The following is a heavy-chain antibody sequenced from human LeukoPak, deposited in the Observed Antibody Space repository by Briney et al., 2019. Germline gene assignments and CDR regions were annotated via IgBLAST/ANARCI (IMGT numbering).Heavy chain of an antibody. V-gene: IGHV3-23*01. CDR1: GFTFSSYA. D-gene: IGHD2-15*01. CDR3: AKGHRYCTSGNCNSAVDY. Sequence: GGSLRLSCAASGFTFSSYAMSWVRQAPGKGLEWVSTIGRGGGSTDYTDSVKGRFTISRDNSKNTLYLQMNSLGAEDTAVYYCAKGHRYCTSGNCNSAVDYWGQGTLVTVSS. CDR2: IGRGGGST. J-gene: IGHJ4*02.